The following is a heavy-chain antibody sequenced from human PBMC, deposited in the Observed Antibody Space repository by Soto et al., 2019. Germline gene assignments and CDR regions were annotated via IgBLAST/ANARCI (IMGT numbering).Heavy chain of an antibody. D-gene: IGHD2-15*01. CDR2: IHHSGTT. V-gene: IGHV4-38-2*01. Sequence: PSETLSLTCDVSDYSINSNYYWLWIRQPPEKGLEWIGAIHHSGTTYYTPSLKSRVTISMDTSKNHFSLKLTSMTATDTAMYYCARGLYGGNFHYCGQGTPVTVSS. CDR3: ARGLYGGNFHY. CDR1: DYSINSNYY. J-gene: IGHJ4*02.